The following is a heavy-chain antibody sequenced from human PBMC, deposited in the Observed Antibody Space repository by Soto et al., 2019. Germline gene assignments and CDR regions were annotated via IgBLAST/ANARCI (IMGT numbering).Heavy chain of an antibody. CDR1: GYTFTSYD. CDR2: MNPNSGNT. J-gene: IGHJ6*02. V-gene: IGHV1-8*01. Sequence: QVQLVQSGAEVKKPGASVKVSCKASGYTFTSYDINWVRQATGQGLEWMGWMNPNSGNTGSAQKFQGRVTMTRNTAKSTAYMELSSLRSEDTAVYYCARWPDGYYYYAMEVWGQGTTVTVSS. CDR3: ARWPDGYYYYAMEV.